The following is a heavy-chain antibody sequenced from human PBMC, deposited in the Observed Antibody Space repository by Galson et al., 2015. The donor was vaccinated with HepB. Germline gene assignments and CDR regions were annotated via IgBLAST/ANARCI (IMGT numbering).Heavy chain of an antibody. Sequence: SLRLSCAASGFTFNTYGMHWVRQAPGMGLEWVAVIWYDESNKFYADSVQGRFTISRDNSKDTLYLQMNTLRAEDTAVYYCARGLGNWGAYFDYWGQGTLVTVSS. V-gene: IGHV3-33*01. D-gene: IGHD7-27*01. CDR2: IWYDESNK. CDR3: ARGLGNWGAYFDY. CDR1: GFTFNTYG. J-gene: IGHJ4*02.